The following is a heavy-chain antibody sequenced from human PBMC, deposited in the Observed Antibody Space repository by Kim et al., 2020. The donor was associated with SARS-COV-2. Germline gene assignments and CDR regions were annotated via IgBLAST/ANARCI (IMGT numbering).Heavy chain of an antibody. D-gene: IGHD6-19*01. CDR1: GYTFTSYG. V-gene: IGHV1-18*01. Sequence: ASVKVSCKASGYTFTSYGISWVRQAPGQGLEWLGWISAYNGNTNYAQNLQGRVTITTDTSTTTAYMELRSLRSNDTAVYYCARDIAGAGTDMEYDPWGQGTLVSVSS. J-gene: IGHJ5*02. CDR2: ISAYNGNT. CDR3: ARDIAGAGTDMEYDP.